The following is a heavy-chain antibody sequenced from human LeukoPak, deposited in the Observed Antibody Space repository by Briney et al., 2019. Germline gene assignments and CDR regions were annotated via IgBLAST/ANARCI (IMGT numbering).Heavy chain of an antibody. D-gene: IGHD3-22*01. CDR1: GFTFDDYA. Sequence: GGSLRLSCAASGFTFDDYAMHWVRQAPGKGLEWVSLISGDGGRTSYADSVKGRFTISRDNSKSSLFLQMNSLRTADTALYYCAKEKFQFFYDSSGYYHNYFDYWGQGTLSPSP. CDR3: AKEKFQFFYDSSGYYHNYFDY. V-gene: IGHV3-43*02. J-gene: IGHJ4*02. CDR2: ISGDGGRT.